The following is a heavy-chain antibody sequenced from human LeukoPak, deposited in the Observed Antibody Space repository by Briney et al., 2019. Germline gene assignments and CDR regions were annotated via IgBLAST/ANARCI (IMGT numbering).Heavy chain of an antibody. V-gene: IGHV4-4*09. D-gene: IGHD2-21*01. J-gene: IGHJ4*02. Sequence: TSETLSLTCTVSGVSMSAYQWSWVRQSPEKGLEWIGCINTKGETSYNPSLKSRVTTSVGTSKNQFSLRLTSVTAADTAVYYCATSNDAKIAPFDHWGQGAPVTVSS. CDR1: GVSMSAYQ. CDR3: ATSNDAKIAPFDH. CDR2: INTKGET.